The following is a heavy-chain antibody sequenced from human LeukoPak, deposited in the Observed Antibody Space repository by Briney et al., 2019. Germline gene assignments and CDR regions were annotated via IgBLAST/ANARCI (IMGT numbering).Heavy chain of an antibody. CDR1: GFTFDAYT. CDR2: ITWDGITK. CDR3: PKDKYRGVAAPFDS. D-gene: IGHD2-15*01. J-gene: IGHJ4*02. Sequence: GGSLRLSCAASGFTFDAYTMHWVRQAPGKGLQWVSLITWDGITKYYADSVKGRFTISRDNNKNSLHLQMNSLRTDDTALYYCPKDKYRGVAAPFDSWGQGTQVTVSS. V-gene: IGHV3-43*01.